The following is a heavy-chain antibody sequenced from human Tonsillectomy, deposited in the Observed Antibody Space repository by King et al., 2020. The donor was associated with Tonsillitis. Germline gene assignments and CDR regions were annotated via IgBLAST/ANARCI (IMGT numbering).Heavy chain of an antibody. J-gene: IGHJ4*02. Sequence: VQLVESGGGLVQPGGSLRLSCAASGFTFSSYWMHWVRQAPGKGLVWVSRIISDGSSTSYADSVKGRFTISRDNAKNTLYLQMNSLRAEDTAVYYCAREGRWSGSYSFDYWGQGTLVTVSS. CDR3: AREGRWSGSYSFDY. D-gene: IGHD1-26*01. V-gene: IGHV3-74*01. CDR2: IISDGSST. CDR1: GFTFSSYW.